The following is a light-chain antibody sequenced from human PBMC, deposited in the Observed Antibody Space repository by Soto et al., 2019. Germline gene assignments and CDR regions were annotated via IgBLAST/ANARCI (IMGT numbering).Light chain of an antibody. CDR3: CSYAGSTLFHV. J-gene: IGLJ1*01. Sequence: QSALTQPASVSGSPGQSITISCTGTSSDVGSYNLVSWYQKHPGKAPKVMIYEVSKRPSGVSNRFSASKSGNTASLTISGLQAEDEADYYCCSYAGSTLFHVFGTGTKLTVL. V-gene: IGLV2-23*02. CDR1: SSDVGSYNL. CDR2: EVS.